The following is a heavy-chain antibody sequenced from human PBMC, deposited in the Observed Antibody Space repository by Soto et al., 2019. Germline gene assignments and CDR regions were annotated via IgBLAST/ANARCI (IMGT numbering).Heavy chain of an antibody. Sequence: LSLTFAVYGXPFSGYYWTWIRLPPGKGLEWIGEINHTGSTKYNPSLKSRVTISLDTSKNQFSLSLRSVTAADTAVYYCARGREIFGAVTPFEYWGQGTQVTVSS. CDR3: ARGREIFGAVTPFEY. CDR1: GXPFSGYY. CDR2: INHTGST. J-gene: IGHJ4*02. V-gene: IGHV4-34*01. D-gene: IGHD3-3*01.